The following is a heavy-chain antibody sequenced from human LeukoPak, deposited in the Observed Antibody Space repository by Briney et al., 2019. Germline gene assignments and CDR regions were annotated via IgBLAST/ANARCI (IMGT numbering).Heavy chain of an antibody. CDR1: GGTFSSYA. D-gene: IGHD2-15*01. CDR2: IIPIFGTA. Sequence: ASVKVSCKASGGTFSSYAISWVRQAPGQGLEWMGGIIPIFGTANYAQKFQGRVTITADESTSTAYMELSSLRSEDTAVYYCASPGRGGVPNAFDIWGQGTMVTVSS. CDR3: ASPGRGGVPNAFDI. V-gene: IGHV1-69*13. J-gene: IGHJ3*02.